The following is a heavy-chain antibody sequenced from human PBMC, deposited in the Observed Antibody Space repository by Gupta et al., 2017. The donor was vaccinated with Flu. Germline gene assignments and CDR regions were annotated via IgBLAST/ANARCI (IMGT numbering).Heavy chain of an antibody. Sequence: EVQLVQSGEEVKQPGQSLKLSCQGSGYSFTSYWIGWVRQMPGKGLEWMGIIYPGESDTRYSPSFQGQVTISADKSISTAYLQWSSLKASDTAMYYCARRVEDCSGGSCYSFDDYWGQGTLVTVSS. CDR3: ARRVEDCSGGSCYSFDDY. CDR1: GYSFTSYW. J-gene: IGHJ4*02. V-gene: IGHV5-51*03. CDR2: IYPGESDT. D-gene: IGHD2-15*01.